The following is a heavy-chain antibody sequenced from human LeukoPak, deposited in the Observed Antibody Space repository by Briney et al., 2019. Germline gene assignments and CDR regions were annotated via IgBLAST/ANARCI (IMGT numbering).Heavy chain of an antibody. D-gene: IGHD6-13*01. J-gene: IGHJ4*02. CDR2: IDWDDDK. CDR1: GFSLSTSGMF. Sequence: SGPALVKPTQTLTLTCTFSGFSLSTSGMFVSWIRQPPGKALEWLARIDWDDDKYYSTSLKTRLTISKDTSKNQVVLTMTNMDPVDTATYYCARIPFIAAAGYFDYWGQGTLVTVSS. V-gene: IGHV2-70*11. CDR3: ARIPFIAAAGYFDY.